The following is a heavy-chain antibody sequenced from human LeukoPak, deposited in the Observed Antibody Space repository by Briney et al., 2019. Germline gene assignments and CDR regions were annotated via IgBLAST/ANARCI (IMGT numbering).Heavy chain of an antibody. CDR3: ARGRVKRGPFTAVPGPLDY. CDR2: IRGSSGKT. V-gene: IGHV1-18*01. J-gene: IGHJ4*02. D-gene: IGHD6-19*01. Sequence: SVKVSCLSSGFTFATHGISWMRQATGQGLAWLGWIRGSSGKTDYAQKLQDRVTMTANTSTNTDYMELRSLRSDDTAVYYCARGRVKRGPFTAVPGPLDYWGQGSLVTVSS. CDR1: GFTFATHG.